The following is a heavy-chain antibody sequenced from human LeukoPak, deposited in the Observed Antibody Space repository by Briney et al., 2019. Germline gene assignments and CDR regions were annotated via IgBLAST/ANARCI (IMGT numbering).Heavy chain of an antibody. V-gene: IGHV1-2*02. D-gene: IGHD5-12*01. Sequence: GASVKVSCKASGYTFADYFIHWVRQAPGQGLEWMGWINPNSGGTIYAQKFQGRVTMTRDTSISTAYMELSRLRSDDTAVYYCARDASWWLRILRYWGQGTLVTVSS. CDR3: ARDASWWLRILRY. CDR2: INPNSGGT. J-gene: IGHJ4*02. CDR1: GYTFADYF.